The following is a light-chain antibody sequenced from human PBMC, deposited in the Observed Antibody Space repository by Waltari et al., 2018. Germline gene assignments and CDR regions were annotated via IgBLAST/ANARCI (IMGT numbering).Light chain of an antibody. J-gene: IGKJ2*01. CDR2: GAS. CDR3: QQYDTSPGT. CDR1: QSLSVAY. Sequence: EIVLTPSPGTLSLSPGDTATLSCRASQSLSVAYLAWYQHKSGQAPRLLIYGASYRATGIPDRFSGSGSGTDFTLTITRLEPDDFAVYYCQQYDTSPGTFGQGTKLEI. V-gene: IGKV3-20*01.